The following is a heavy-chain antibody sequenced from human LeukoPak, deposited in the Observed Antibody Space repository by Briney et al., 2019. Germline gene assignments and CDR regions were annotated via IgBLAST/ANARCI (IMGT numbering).Heavy chain of an antibody. V-gene: IGHV1-46*01. CDR3: ARATQQWFFFDY. CDR1: GYTFTNYY. J-gene: IGHJ4*02. D-gene: IGHD3-22*01. CDR2: VNPSNGAT. Sequence: ASVKVSCKASGYTFTNYYIHWVRQAPGQGLEWMGIVNPSNGATSFAQKFQGRVTLTRDTSTSTVHMELSSLRSEDTAMYYCARATQQWFFFDYWGQGTLVTVSS.